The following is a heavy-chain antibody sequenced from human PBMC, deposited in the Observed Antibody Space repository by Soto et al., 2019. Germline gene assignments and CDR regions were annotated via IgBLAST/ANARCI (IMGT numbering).Heavy chain of an antibody. V-gene: IGHV3-48*02. J-gene: IGHJ5*02. D-gene: IGHD6-13*01. CDR2: ISFTSTTI. CDR1: GFTFSSYS. Sequence: GGSLRLSCAASGFTFSSYSMNWVRQAPGEGLEWVAYISFTSTTIYYADSVKGRFTISRDNAKNSLYLQMKSLRDEDTAVYYCARDNGVAGSFDPWGQGTLVTVSS. CDR3: ARDNGVAGSFDP.